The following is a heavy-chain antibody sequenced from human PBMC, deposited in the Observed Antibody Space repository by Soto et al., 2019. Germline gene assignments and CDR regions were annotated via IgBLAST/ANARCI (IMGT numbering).Heavy chain of an antibody. CDR2: IYYSGST. J-gene: IGHJ6*02. CDR1: GGSISSYY. D-gene: IGHD3-3*01. CDR3: ARGSPYYDFWSGYSHYGMDV. V-gene: IGHV4-59*01. Sequence: SETLSLTCTVSGGSISSYYWSWIRQPPGKGLEWIGYIYYSGSTNYNPSLKSRVTISVDTSKNQFSLKLSSVTAADTAVYCCARGSPYYDFWSGYSHYGMDVWGQGTTVTVSS.